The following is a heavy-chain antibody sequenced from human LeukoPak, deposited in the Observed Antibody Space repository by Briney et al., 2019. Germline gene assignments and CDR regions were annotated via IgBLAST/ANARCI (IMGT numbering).Heavy chain of an antibody. CDR1: GFTFSSYG. CDR3: AKSGGDSGGYYLYYGMDV. J-gene: IGHJ6*02. V-gene: IGHV3-30*18. D-gene: IGHD3-10*01. CDR2: ISYDGSNK. Sequence: GRSLRLSCAASGFTFSSYGMHWVRQAPGKGLEWVAVISYDGSNKYYADSVKGRFTISRDNSKNTLYLQMNSLRAEDTAVYYCAKSGGDSGGYYLYYGMDVWGQGTTVTVSS.